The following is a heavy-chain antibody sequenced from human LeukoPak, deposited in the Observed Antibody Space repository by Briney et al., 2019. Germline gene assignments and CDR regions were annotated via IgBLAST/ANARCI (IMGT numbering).Heavy chain of an antibody. Sequence: GASVKVSCKASGGTFISYAISWVRQAPGQGLEWMGGIIPIFGTANYAQKFQGRVTITADESTSTAYMELSSLRSEDTAVYYCARDQHSSGYRNFDYWGQGTLVTVSS. CDR2: IIPIFGTA. CDR3: ARDQHSSGYRNFDY. V-gene: IGHV1-69*13. J-gene: IGHJ4*02. CDR1: GGTFISYA. D-gene: IGHD3-22*01.